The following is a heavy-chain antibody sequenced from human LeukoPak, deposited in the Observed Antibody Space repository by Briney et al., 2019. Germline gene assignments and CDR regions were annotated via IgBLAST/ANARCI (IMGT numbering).Heavy chain of an antibody. CDR2: INAGNGNT. CDR1: GYTFTSYA. J-gene: IGHJ4*02. CDR3: AREGVIAAGAFDY. Sequence: ASVKVSCKASGYTFTSYAMHWVRQAPGQRLEWMGWINAGNGNTKYSQKFQGRVTITRDTSASTAYKELSSLRSEDTAVYYCAREGVIAAGAFDYWGQGTLVTVSS. V-gene: IGHV1-3*01. D-gene: IGHD6-13*01.